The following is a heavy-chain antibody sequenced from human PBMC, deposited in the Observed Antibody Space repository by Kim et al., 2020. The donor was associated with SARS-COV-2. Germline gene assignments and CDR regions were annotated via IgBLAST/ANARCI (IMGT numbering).Heavy chain of an antibody. CDR3: AKDPTSFGGNFDY. D-gene: IGHD3-10*01. CDR2: ISGSGGRT. CDR1: GFTFTSYA. V-gene: IGHV3-23*01. J-gene: IGHJ4*02. Sequence: GGSLRLSCAASGFTFTSYAMSWVRQAPGKGLEWVSLISGSGGRTYYADSVKGRFTISRDNSKNTLYLQMNSLRAEDTAVYYCAKDPTSFGGNFDYWGQGTLVTVSS.